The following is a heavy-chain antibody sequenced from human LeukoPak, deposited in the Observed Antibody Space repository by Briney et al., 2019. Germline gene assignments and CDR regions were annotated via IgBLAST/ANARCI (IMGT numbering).Heavy chain of an antibody. Sequence: PGGSLRLSCAASGFTFSSYAMHWVRQAPGKGLEWVAVISYDGSNKYYADSVKGQFTISRDNSKNTLYLQMNSLRAEDTAVYYCARDSLAFDIWGQGTMVTVSS. CDR3: ARDSLAFDI. V-gene: IGHV3-30-3*01. CDR1: GFTFSSYA. J-gene: IGHJ3*02. CDR2: ISYDGSNK.